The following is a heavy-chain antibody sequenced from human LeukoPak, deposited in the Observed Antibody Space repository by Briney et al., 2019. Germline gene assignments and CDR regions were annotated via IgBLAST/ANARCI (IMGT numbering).Heavy chain of an antibody. CDR1: GFTFSSYE. Sequence: GGSLRLSCAASGFTFSSYEMNWVRQAPGKGLEWVSSISSSRYIYYADSVKGRFTISRDNAKNSLYLQMNSLRAEDTAVYYCARDVTSPEAFDIWGQGTMVTVSS. CDR3: ARDVTSPEAFDI. J-gene: IGHJ3*02. CDR2: ISSSRYI. V-gene: IGHV3-21*01. D-gene: IGHD2-21*02.